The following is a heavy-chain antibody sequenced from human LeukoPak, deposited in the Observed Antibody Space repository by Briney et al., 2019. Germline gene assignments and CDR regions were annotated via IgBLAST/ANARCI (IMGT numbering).Heavy chain of an antibody. CDR1: GFTFSSYE. V-gene: IGHV3-48*03. CDR3: ARGTGDPSLDY. CDR2: ISSSGSTI. D-gene: IGHD3-10*01. J-gene: IGHJ4*02. Sequence: GGSLRLSCAASGFTFSSYEMNWVREAPGEGVGWGSYISSSGSTIYYADSVTGRFTISRDNAKNSLYLQMNSLRAEDTAVYYCARGTGDPSLDYWGQGTLVTVSS.